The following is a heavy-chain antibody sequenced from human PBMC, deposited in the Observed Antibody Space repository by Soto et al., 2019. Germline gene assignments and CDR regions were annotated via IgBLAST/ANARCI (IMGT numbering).Heavy chain of an antibody. Sequence: PGGSLRLSCAASGFTFSSYAMHWVRQAPGKGLEWVAVISYDGSNKYYADSVKGRFTISRDNSKNTLYLQMNSLRAEDTAVYYCARDSTDYDFWSGYSHPWGQGTLVTVSS. D-gene: IGHD3-3*01. J-gene: IGHJ5*02. CDR3: ARDSTDYDFWSGYSHP. CDR1: GFTFSSYA. V-gene: IGHV3-30-3*01. CDR2: ISYDGSNK.